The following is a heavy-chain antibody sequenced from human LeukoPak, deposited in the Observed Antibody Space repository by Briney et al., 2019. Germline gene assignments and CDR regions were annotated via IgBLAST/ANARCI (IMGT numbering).Heavy chain of an antibody. CDR2: IYHIGTT. Sequence: SETLSLTCVVSGFSISRSYYWAWLRPPPGKGLEWIGIIYHIGTTYYTPSLGSRVTISVDTSKNEFSLNLNSVTAADTAVYYCARAGWIITSGIDYSGQGALVTVSS. CDR3: ARAGWIITSGIDY. CDR1: GFSISRSYY. V-gene: IGHV4-38-2*01. J-gene: IGHJ4*02. D-gene: IGHD3-10*01.